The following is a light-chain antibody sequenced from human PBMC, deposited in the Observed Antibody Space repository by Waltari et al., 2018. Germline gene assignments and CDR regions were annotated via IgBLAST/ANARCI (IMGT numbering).Light chain of an antibody. J-gene: IGLJ1*01. CDR2: GVN. CDR3: SSYTTSGTLV. Sequence: QSAPTQPASVSGSPGQSITISCTGTSSDVGAYDFVPLHQQYPGKAPTVMIYGVNNRPSGVSNRFSCSKSGNTASLIISGLQADDEADYYCSSYTTSGTLVFGTGTKVTVL. CDR1: SSDVGAYDF. V-gene: IGLV2-14*01.